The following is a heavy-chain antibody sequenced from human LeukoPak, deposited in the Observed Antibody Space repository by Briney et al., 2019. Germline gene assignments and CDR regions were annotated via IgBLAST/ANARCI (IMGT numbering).Heavy chain of an antibody. D-gene: IGHD6-13*01. J-gene: IGHJ5*02. CDR3: ARDGRGSSSWYFDP. CDR1: GGSISSYY. Sequence: PSETLSLTCTVSGGSISSYYWSCIRQPPGKGLEWIGYIYYSGSTNYNPSLKSRVTISVDTSKNQFSLKLSSVTAADTAVYYCARDGRGSSSWYFDPWGQGTLVTVSS. V-gene: IGHV4-59*01. CDR2: IYYSGST.